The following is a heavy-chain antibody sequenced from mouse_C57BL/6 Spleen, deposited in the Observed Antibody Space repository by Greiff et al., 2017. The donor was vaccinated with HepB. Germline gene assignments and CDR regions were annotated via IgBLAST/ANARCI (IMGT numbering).Heavy chain of an antibody. D-gene: IGHD2-14*01. CDR2: IRNKANGYTT. J-gene: IGHJ2*02. CDR1: GFTFTDYY. CDR3: ATRLYHDRRHDLCDY. Sequence: EVKLVESGGGLVQPGGSLSLSCAASGFTFTDYYMSWVRQPPGKALEWLGFIRNKANGYTTEYSASVKGRFTISRDNSQSILYLQMNALRAEDSAFYLCATRLYHDRRHDLCDYGAKRTSLTVFS. V-gene: IGHV7-3*01.